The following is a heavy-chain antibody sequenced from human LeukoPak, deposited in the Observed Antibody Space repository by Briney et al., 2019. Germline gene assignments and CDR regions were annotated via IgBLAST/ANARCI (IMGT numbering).Heavy chain of an antibody. Sequence: ASVKVSCKASGYTFTGYYMHWVRQAPGQGLEWMGWINPNSGGTNYAQKFQGRVTMTRDTSISTAYMELSRLRSDDTAVYYCARDLTRKYGSGSYCDYWGQGTLVTVSS. CDR3: ARDLTRKYGSGSYCDY. J-gene: IGHJ4*02. CDR2: INPNSGGT. D-gene: IGHD3-10*01. V-gene: IGHV1-2*02. CDR1: GYTFTGYY.